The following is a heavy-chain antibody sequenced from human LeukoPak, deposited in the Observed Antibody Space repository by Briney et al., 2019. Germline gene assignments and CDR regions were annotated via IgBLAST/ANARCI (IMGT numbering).Heavy chain of an antibody. Sequence: GGSLRLSCAASGFTFSSYGMHWVRQAPGKGLEWVAFIRYDGSNKYYAESVKGRFTISRDNSKNTLYLQMNSLRAEDTAVYYCAKDQVAVAGTSYFNWFDPWGQGTLVTVSS. V-gene: IGHV3-30*02. CDR1: GFTFSSYG. CDR3: AKDQVAVAGTSYFNWFDP. J-gene: IGHJ5*02. D-gene: IGHD6-19*01. CDR2: IRYDGSNK.